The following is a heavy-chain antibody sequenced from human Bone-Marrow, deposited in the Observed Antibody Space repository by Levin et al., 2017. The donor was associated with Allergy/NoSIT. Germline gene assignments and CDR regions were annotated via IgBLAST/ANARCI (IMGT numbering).Heavy chain of an antibody. CDR3: AKLLPWLVLTAPFDY. D-gene: IGHD6-19*01. V-gene: IGHV3-30*18. CDR1: GFTFSNYG. Sequence: GESLKISCAVSGFTFSNYGMHWVRQAPGKGLEWVALISYDGSDKDYADFVKGRFTISRDSSKNTLYLQMNSLRAADTAVYYCAKLLPWLVLTAPFDYWGQGTLVTVS. J-gene: IGHJ4*02. CDR2: ISYDGSDK.